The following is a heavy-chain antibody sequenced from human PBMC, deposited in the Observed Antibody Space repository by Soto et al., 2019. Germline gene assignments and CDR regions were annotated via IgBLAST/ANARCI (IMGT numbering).Heavy chain of an antibody. CDR3: ARGRLTREGYSSGLFPRYYYYGMDV. J-gene: IGHJ6*02. V-gene: IGHV1-69*06. Sequence: ASVKVSCKASGGTFSSYAISRVRQAPGQGLEWMGGIIPIFGTANYAQKFQGRVTITADKSTSTAYMELSSLRSEDTAVYYCARGRLTREGYSSGLFPRYYYYGMDVWGQGTTVTVSS. D-gene: IGHD6-19*01. CDR1: GGTFSSYA. CDR2: IIPIFGTA.